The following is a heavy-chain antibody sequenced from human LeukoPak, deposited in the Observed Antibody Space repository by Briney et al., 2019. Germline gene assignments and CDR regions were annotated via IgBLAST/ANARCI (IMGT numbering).Heavy chain of an antibody. CDR3: AKDRSVMVSYFDY. D-gene: IGHD3-10*01. V-gene: IGHV3-23*01. CDR2: ISGSGGST. J-gene: IGHJ4*02. CDR1: GFTFSSYS. Sequence: PGGSLRLSCAASGFTFSSYSMNWVRQAPGKGLEWVSAISGSGGSTYYADSVKGRFTISRDNSKNTLYLQMNSLRAEDTAVYYCAKDRSVMVSYFDYWGQGTLVTVSS.